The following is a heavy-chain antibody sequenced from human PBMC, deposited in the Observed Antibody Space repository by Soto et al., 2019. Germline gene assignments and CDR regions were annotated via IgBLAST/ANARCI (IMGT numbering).Heavy chain of an antibody. Sequence: EVQLVESGGGLVKPGGSLRLSCAASGFTFSSYSMNWVRQAPGKGLEWVSSISSSSNYIYYADSVKGRFTISRDNAKNSLYLQMNSLRAEDTAVYYCARDLVGATIWGQGGLVTVT. V-gene: IGHV3-21*01. CDR1: GFTFSSYS. D-gene: IGHD1-26*01. CDR3: ARDLVGATI. J-gene: IGHJ4*02. CDR2: ISSSSNYI.